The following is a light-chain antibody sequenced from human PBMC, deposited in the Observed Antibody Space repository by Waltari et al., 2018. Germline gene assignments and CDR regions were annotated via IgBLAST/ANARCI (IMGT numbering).Light chain of an antibody. CDR1: QDISHY. J-gene: IGKJ2*01. CDR2: DAT. Sequence: DIQVTQSPSSLSASVGDRITITCQASQDISHYLNWYQQRTGKAPKVLIYDATLLKIGVPSRFSGSGSGTDFTFAITSLQPEDAATYYCQHFDNLLFTFGQGTKLEI. CDR3: QHFDNLLFT. V-gene: IGKV1-33*01.